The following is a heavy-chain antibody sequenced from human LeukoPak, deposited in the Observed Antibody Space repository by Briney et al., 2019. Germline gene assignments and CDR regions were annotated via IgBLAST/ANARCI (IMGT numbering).Heavy chain of an antibody. Sequence: GRSLRLSSAASGFTFSSYGMHWVRQAPGKGLEWVAVISYDGSNRYYADSVKGRFTISRDNSKNTLYLQMNSLRAEDTAVYYCAKEGEEGFDYWGQGTLVTVSS. J-gene: IGHJ4*02. CDR2: ISYDGSNR. V-gene: IGHV3-30*18. D-gene: IGHD1-26*01. CDR1: GFTFSSYG. CDR3: AKEGEEGFDY.